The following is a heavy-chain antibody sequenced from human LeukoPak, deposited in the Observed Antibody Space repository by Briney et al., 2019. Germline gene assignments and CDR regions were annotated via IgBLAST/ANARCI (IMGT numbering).Heavy chain of an antibody. CDR2: ISGSGGST. V-gene: IGHV3-23*01. CDR1: GFTFSRYA. Sequence: PGGSLRLSCAASGFTFSRYAMSWVRQAPGKGLEWVSAISGSGGSTYYADSVKGRFTISRDNSKNTLYLQMNSLRAEDTAVYYCAAPGGYSYGLVYYFDYWGQGTLVTVSS. D-gene: IGHD5-18*01. CDR3: AAPGGYSYGLVYYFDY. J-gene: IGHJ4*02.